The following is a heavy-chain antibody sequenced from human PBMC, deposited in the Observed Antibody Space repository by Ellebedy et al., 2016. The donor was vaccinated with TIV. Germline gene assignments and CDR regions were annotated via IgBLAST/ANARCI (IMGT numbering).Heavy chain of an antibody. CDR1: GFTVSSNY. J-gene: IGHJ6*02. CDR3: ARDTNYYGMDV. Sequence: GGSLRLSXAASGFTVSSNYMSWVRQAPGKGLEWVPVIYSGGSTYYADSVKGRFTISRDNSKNTLYLQMNSLRAEDTAVYYCARDTNYYGMDVWGQGTTVTVSS. CDR2: IYSGGST. V-gene: IGHV3-66*01.